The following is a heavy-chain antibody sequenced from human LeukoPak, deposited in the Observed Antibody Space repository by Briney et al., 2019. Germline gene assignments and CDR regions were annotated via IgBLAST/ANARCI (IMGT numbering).Heavy chain of an antibody. D-gene: IGHD4-11*01. CDR2: IYYSGST. CDR3: ARDDYNPIDY. V-gene: IGHV4-39*02. Sequence: SETLSLTCTVSGGSISGSSYYWGWIRQPPGKGLEWIGTIYYSGSTYYNSSLKSRATISVDTSKNQFSLKLSSVTAADTAVYYCARDDYNPIDYWGQGTLVSVSS. CDR1: GGSISGSSYY. J-gene: IGHJ4*02.